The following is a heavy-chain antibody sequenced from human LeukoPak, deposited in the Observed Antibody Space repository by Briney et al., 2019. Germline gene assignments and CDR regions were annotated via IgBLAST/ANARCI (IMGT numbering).Heavy chain of an antibody. CDR3: ARDQYDTWSRRGNFDS. D-gene: IGHD3-3*01. V-gene: IGHV3-7*03. CDR1: GFPFSSYW. J-gene: IGHJ4*02. Sequence: GGSLRLSCVASGFPFSSYWMTWVRQAPGKGLEWVANIKQDGSKKSYVDSVKGRFTISRDNTKNSLYLQMNSLRAEDTAVFYCARDQYDTWSRRGNFDSWGQGTLVIVSS. CDR2: IKQDGSKK.